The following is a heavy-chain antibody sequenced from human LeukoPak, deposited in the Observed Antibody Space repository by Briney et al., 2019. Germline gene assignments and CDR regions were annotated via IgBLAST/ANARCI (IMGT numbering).Heavy chain of an antibody. CDR2: ISSSGSTI. CDR1: GFTFSDYY. Sequence: GGSLRLSCAASGFTFSDYYMSWIRQAPGKGLEWVSYISSSGSTIYYADSVKGRFTISRDNAENSLYLQMNSLRAEDTAVYYCAREVRSAHYFDYWGQGTLVTVSS. D-gene: IGHD3-3*01. CDR3: AREVRSAHYFDY. V-gene: IGHV3-11*01. J-gene: IGHJ4*02.